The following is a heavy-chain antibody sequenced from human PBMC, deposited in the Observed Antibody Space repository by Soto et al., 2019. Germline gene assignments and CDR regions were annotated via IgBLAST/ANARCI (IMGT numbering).Heavy chain of an antibody. CDR2: IYYSGST. CDR1: GGSISSSSYY. D-gene: IGHD6-19*01. CDR3: AGTRIAVAGTYYYYYGMDV. J-gene: IGHJ6*02. Sequence: PSETLSLTCTVSGGSISSSSYYWGWIRQPPGKGLEWIGSIYYSGSTYYNPSLESRVTISVDTSKNQFSLKLSSVTAADTAVYYCAGTRIAVAGTYYYYYGMDVWGQGTTVTVSS. V-gene: IGHV4-39*01.